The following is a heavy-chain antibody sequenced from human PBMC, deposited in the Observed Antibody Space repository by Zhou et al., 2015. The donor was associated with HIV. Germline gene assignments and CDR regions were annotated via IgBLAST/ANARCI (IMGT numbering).Heavy chain of an antibody. V-gene: IGHV3-74*03. Sequence: VQLVESGGGVVQPGRSLRLTCETSGFTFSVFVFHWVRQVPGKAPLWVARLGDDGTTKTYADSVKGRFTTTRDNAKNTLDLQMSSLRAEDTAVYYCARGGFQHALDVWGQGTTVSVSS. J-gene: IGHJ6*02. CDR1: GFTFSVFV. D-gene: IGHD1-26*01. CDR3: ARGGFQHALDV. CDR2: LGDDGTTK.